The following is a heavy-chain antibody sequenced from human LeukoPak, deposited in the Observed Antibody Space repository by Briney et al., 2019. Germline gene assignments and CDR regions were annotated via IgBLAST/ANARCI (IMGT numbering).Heavy chain of an antibody. D-gene: IGHD3-3*01. J-gene: IGHJ4*02. CDR1: GFTFSSYW. CDR2: IKQDGSEK. Sequence: PGGSLRLSCAASGFTFSSYWMSWVRQAPGKGLEWVANIKQDGSEKYYVDSVKGRFTISRDNAKNSLYLQMNSLRAEDTAVYYCARDFADITIFGVVITPTFDYWGQGTLVTVSS. CDR3: ARDFADITIFGVVITPTFDY. V-gene: IGHV3-7*01.